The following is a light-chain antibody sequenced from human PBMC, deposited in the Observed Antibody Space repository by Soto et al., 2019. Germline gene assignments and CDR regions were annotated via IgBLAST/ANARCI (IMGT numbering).Light chain of an antibody. CDR1: SSDVGDYSF. J-gene: IGLJ2*01. CDR2: DVS. V-gene: IGLV2-11*01. CDR3: CSYAANFLV. Sequence: QSALTQPRSVSGSPGQSVAISCTGTSSDVGDYSFVSWYQQHPGKAPKLMIYDVSKRPSGVPDRFSGSKSGNTASLIISGLQTDDEADYYCCSYAANFLVLGGGTKLPVL.